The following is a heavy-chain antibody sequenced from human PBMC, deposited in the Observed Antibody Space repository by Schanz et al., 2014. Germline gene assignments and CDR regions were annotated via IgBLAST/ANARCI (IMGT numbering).Heavy chain of an antibody. D-gene: IGHD1-26*01. CDR3: VKDLQRELLRDDHYYGMDV. CDR1: GFTVSNNY. CDR2: IYSDGST. Sequence: EVQLVESGGGLVQPGGSLRLSCAASGFTVSNNYMSWVRQAPGKGLECVSIIYSDGSTYYVDSVKGRFIISRDNSKNTVYLQMNSLRAEDTAVYYCVKDLQRELLRDDHYYGMDVWGQGTTVTVSS. J-gene: IGHJ6*02. V-gene: IGHV3-66*01.